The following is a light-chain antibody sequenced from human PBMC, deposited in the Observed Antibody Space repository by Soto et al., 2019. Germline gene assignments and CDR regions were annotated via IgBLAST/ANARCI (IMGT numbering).Light chain of an antibody. J-gene: IGKJ3*01. CDR2: AAS. Sequence: DIRMTQSPSSLSAFIGDRVTITCQASQDIVNSLNWYRQKPGKAPKLLIYAASSLETGVPSKFSGSGSGTDFSFTIFSLQPEDVATYYCQHYDSLPPTFGPGTKVDIK. CDR3: QHYDSLPPT. CDR1: QDIVNS. V-gene: IGKV1-33*01.